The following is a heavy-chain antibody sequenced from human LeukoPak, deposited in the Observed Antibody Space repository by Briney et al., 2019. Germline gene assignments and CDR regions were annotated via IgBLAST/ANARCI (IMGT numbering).Heavy chain of an antibody. V-gene: IGHV3-48*04. CDR1: GFTFSSYA. Sequence: GGALRLSCAASGFTFSSYAISWVRQAPGKGLECVSYISSGGSTTYYTDSVKGRFTISRDNGKNALYLQMNSLRAEDTAVYYCTTDPVLRFLEWPPEPGYWGQGTLVTVSS. D-gene: IGHD3-3*01. J-gene: IGHJ4*02. CDR2: ISSGGSTT. CDR3: TTDPVLRFLEWPPEPGY.